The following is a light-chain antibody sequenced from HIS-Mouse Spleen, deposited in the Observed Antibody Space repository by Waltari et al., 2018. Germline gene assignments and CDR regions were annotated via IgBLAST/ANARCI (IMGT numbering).Light chain of an antibody. J-gene: IGKJ5*01. V-gene: IGKV1-33*01. Sequence: DIQMTQSPSSLSASVGDRVTITCQASQDISNYLNWYQQKPGKAPKLLIYDASNLETGVPSRFSGSGSGTDFTFTISSLQPEDIATYYCQKYDNLPPITFGQGTRLEIK. CDR1: QDISNY. CDR2: DAS. CDR3: QKYDNLPPIT.